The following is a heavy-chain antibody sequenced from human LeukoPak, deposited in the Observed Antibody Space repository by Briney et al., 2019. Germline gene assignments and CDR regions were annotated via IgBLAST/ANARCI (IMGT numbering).Heavy chain of an antibody. CDR1: GFAFSSYA. CDR3: AKGGDGYNPYYFDY. J-gene: IGHJ4*02. CDR2: ISGSDGST. Sequence: GGSLRLSCAASGFAFSSYAMSWVRQAPGKGLEWVSAISGSDGSTYYADSVKGRFTISRDNSKNTLYLQMNSLRAEDTAVYYCAKGGDGYNPYYFDYWGQGTLVTVSS. V-gene: IGHV3-23*01. D-gene: IGHD5-24*01.